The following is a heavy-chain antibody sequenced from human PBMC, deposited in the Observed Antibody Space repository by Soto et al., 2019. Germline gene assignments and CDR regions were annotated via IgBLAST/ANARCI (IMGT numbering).Heavy chain of an antibody. V-gene: IGHV1-2*04. J-gene: IGHJ3*02. CDR2: INPNSGGT. CDR3: ARVTVGYSYGYAFDI. CDR1: GYTFTGYY. Sequence: ASVKVTCKASGYTFTGYYMHWVRRAPGQGLERMGWINPNSGGTNYAQKFQGWVTMTRDTSISTAYMELSRLRSDDTAVYYCARVTVGYSYGYAFDIWGQGTMVTVSS. D-gene: IGHD5-18*01.